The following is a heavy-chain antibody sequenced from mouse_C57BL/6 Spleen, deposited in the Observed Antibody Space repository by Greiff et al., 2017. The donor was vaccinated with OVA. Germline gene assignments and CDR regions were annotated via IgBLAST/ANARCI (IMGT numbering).Heavy chain of an antibody. Sequence: QVQLKESGPELVKPGASVKISCKASGYAFSSSWMNWVKQRPGKGLEWIGRIYPGDGDTNYNGKFKGKATLTADKSSSTAYMQLSSLTSEDSAVYFCAPGITTAYYFDYWGQGTTLTVSS. CDR3: APGITTAYYFDY. V-gene: IGHV1-82*01. D-gene: IGHD1-2*01. J-gene: IGHJ2*01. CDR1: GYAFSSSW. CDR2: IYPGDGDT.